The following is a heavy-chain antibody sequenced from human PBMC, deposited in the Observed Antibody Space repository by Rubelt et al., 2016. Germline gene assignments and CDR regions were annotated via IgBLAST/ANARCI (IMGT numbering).Heavy chain of an antibody. V-gene: IGHV1-2*06. J-gene: IGHJ5*02. Sequence: VQSGAEVKKPGASVKVSCKASGYTFTGYYMHWVRQAPGQGLEWMGRINPNSGGTNYAQKFQGRVTMTRDTSISTAYMELSRLRSDDTAVYYCARERGVRGVSAHRFDPWGQGTLVTVSS. CDR2: INPNSGGT. D-gene: IGHD3-10*01. CDR1: GYTFTGYY. CDR3: ARERGVRGVSAHRFDP.